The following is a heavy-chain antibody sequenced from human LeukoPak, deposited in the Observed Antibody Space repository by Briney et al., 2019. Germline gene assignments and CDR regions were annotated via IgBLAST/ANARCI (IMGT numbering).Heavy chain of an antibody. CDR3: ARGEQQLGHFDY. D-gene: IGHD6-13*01. CDR1: GGSISSYY. Sequence: SETLSLTCTVSGGSISSYYWSWIRQPPGKGLEWIGYIYYSGSTYYNPSLKSRVTISVDTSKNQFSLKLSSVTAADTAVYYCARGEQQLGHFDYWGQGTLVTVSS. J-gene: IGHJ4*02. V-gene: IGHV4-59*12. CDR2: IYYSGST.